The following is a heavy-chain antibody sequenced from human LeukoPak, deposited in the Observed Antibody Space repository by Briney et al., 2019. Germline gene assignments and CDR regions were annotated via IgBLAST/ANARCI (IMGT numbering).Heavy chain of an antibody. CDR1: GVSLSRGGYP. CDR2: IYHTGNT. J-gene: IGHJ5*02. CDR3: ARGRYSSGWYKEKTWFDP. V-gene: IGHV4-30-4*07. Sequence: PSETLSLTCTVSGVSLSRGGYPWTWIRQPPRKGLEWIGDIYHTGNTNYNPSLKSRFTISVDASKNQVSLRLTSVTAADTAVYYCARGRYSSGWYKEKTWFDPWGQGILVTVSS. D-gene: IGHD6-19*01.